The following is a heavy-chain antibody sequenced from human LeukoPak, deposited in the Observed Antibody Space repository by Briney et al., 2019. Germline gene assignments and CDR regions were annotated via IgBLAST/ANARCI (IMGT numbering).Heavy chain of an antibody. CDR3: AKGTTMYAFDI. CDR2: ISGDGGST. V-gene: IGHV3-43*02. D-gene: IGHD1-1*01. J-gene: IGHJ3*02. Sequence: GGALRLSCAPSLLTFDHYIMHWVRQAPAKGLTWVSLISGDGGSTYYADSVKGRLTISRDNSKNSLYLQMNSLTTEDTALYFCAKGTTMYAFDIWGQGTMVTVSS. CDR1: LLTFDHYI.